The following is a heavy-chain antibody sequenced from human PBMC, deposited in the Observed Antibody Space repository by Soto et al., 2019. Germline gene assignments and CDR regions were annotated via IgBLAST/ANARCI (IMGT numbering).Heavy chain of an antibody. D-gene: IGHD2-15*01. CDR1: GGTFSSYA. CDR3: ASEGYCSGGSCDYFDY. J-gene: IGHJ4*02. V-gene: IGHV1-69*13. CDR2: IIPIFGTA. Sequence: SVKVSCKASGGTFSSYAISWVRQAPGQGLEWMGGIIPIFGTANYAQKFQGRVTITADESTSTAYMELSSLRSEDTAVCYCASEGYCSGGSCDYFDYWGQGTLVTVSS.